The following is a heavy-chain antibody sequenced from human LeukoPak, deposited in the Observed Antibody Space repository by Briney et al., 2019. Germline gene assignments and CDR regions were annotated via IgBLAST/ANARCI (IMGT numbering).Heavy chain of an antibody. J-gene: IGHJ4*02. CDR1: GFTLSIYS. Sequence: GGALRLSCAASGFTLSIYSMNWVRQAPAKGLEVVSYISSSSSTIYYEDSVKGRFNISRDNDKNSLYLQMNSLRAEETAVYYCARVLRYFDWLSPPDYWGQGTLVTVSS. CDR2: ISSSSSTI. V-gene: IGHV3-48*01. D-gene: IGHD3-9*01. CDR3: ARVLRYFDWLSPPDY.